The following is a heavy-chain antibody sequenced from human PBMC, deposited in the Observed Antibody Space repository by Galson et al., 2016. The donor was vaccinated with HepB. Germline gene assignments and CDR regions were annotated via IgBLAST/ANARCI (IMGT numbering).Heavy chain of an antibody. CDR1: GFTFSSYG. Sequence: SLRLSCAASGFTFSSYGMHWVRQAPGKGLEWVAVIWYDGSNKYYADSVKGRVTISSDNSKNTLYLQVNSLRAEDTAVYYCAREVTGHQAGTFYYYYGIDVWGQGTTVTVSS. V-gene: IGHV3-33*01. D-gene: IGHD4-23*01. CDR3: AREVTGHQAGTFYYYYGIDV. CDR2: IWYDGSNK. J-gene: IGHJ6*02.